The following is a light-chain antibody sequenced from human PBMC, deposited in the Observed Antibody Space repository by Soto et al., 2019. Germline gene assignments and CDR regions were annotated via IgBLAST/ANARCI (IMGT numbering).Light chain of an antibody. J-gene: IGLJ2*01. CDR3: SSYTSSNTVV. CDR1: SSDVGSSNY. Sequence: QSALTQPASVSGSPGQSITISCTGTSSDVGSSNYVFWYQQHPGKAPKLMVYDVSNRPSGVSDRFSGSKSGNTASLTISGLQAEDEADYYCSSYTSSNTVVFGGGTKVTVL. V-gene: IGLV2-14*03. CDR2: DVS.